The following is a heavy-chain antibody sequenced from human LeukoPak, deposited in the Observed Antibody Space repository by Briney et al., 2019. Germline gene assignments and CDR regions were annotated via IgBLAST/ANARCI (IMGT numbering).Heavy chain of an antibody. J-gene: IGHJ4*02. CDR1: GFTFSSYG. Sequence: PGRSLRLSCAASGFTFSSYGMHWVRQAPGKGLEWVAVISYDGSNKYYADSVKGRFTISRDSSKNTLYLQMNSLRAEDTAVYYCAKGAYDILTGYYDDWGQGTLVTVSS. V-gene: IGHV3-30*18. D-gene: IGHD3-9*01. CDR3: AKGAYDILTGYYDD. CDR2: ISYDGSNK.